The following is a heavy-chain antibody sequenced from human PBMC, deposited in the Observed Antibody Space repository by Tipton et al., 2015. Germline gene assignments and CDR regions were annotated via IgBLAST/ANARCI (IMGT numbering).Heavy chain of an antibody. CDR3: AKARGRHGGLFDS. CDR2: IHHSGST. V-gene: IGHV4-38-2*01. Sequence: TLSLTCDVSGYSISSGYYWSWIRQPPGKGLEWIGTIHHSGSTSYNPSLTSRVTISVDTSKTQFSLKMSSVTASDTAVYYCAKARGRHGGLFDSWGQGILVTVSS. J-gene: IGHJ4*02. D-gene: IGHD4-23*01. CDR1: GYSISSGYY.